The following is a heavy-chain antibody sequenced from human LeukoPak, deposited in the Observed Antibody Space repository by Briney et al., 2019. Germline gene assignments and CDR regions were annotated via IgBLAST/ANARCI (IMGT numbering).Heavy chain of an antibody. CDR3: ATAGGYTRGWRFQH. Sequence: SETLSLTCAVYGGSFSGYCWSWIRQPPGKGLEWIGEINHSGSTNYNPSLKSRVTISVDTSKNQFSLKLSSVTAADTAVYYCATAGGYTRGWRFQHWGQGTLVTVSS. CDR2: INHSGST. V-gene: IGHV4-34*01. D-gene: IGHD5-12*01. J-gene: IGHJ1*01. CDR1: GGSFSGYC.